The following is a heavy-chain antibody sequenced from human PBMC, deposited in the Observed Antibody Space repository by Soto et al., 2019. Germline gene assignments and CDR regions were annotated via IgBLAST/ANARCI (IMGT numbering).Heavy chain of an antibody. CDR2: IWHDGINE. V-gene: IGHV3-33*08. CDR3: TKSPGDAYKWSLGVDQ. CDR1: GFTFSDYA. D-gene: IGHD1-1*01. J-gene: IGHJ4*02. Sequence: QERLVESGGGVVQPGRSLRLSCAVSGFTFSDYAMHWVRQAPGKGLEWVALIWHDGINEFYADSVKGRFTISRDISNDTSYLQMNTLRPKYTPGYYCTKSPGDAYKWSLGVDQGGQGIRETGSS.